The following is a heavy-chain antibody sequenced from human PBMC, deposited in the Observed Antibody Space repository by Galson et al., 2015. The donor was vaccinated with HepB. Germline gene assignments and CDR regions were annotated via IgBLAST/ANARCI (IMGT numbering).Heavy chain of an antibody. V-gene: IGHV4-61*02. CDR3: ARDTWLYQFDY. Sequence: PLSLTCTVSGDSISSGSYYWSWIRQPAGKGLEWIGRIHISGSTNYNPSLKSRVTMSVDTSKSQFSLKLSSVTAADTAVYYCARDTWLYQFDYWGQGTLVTVSS. CDR2: IHISGST. CDR1: GDSISSGSYY. D-gene: IGHD2-2*02. J-gene: IGHJ4*02.